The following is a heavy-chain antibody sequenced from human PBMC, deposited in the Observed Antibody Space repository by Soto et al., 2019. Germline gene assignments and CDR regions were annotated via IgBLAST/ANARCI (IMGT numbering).Heavy chain of an antibody. CDR3: AKAIENYSTGYYKPFYYFGVDV. CDR1: GFTFGSYG. J-gene: IGHJ6*02. D-gene: IGHD3-22*01. V-gene: IGHV3-30*18. CDR2: ISYDGSKK. Sequence: GGSLRLSCAASGFTFGSYGMHWVRQAPGKGLEWVAGISYDGSKKYYGESVKGRFTISSDNPKNTLYLQMNSLRVEDTAVYYCAKAIENYSTGYYKPFYYFGVDVWGQGTTVTVSS.